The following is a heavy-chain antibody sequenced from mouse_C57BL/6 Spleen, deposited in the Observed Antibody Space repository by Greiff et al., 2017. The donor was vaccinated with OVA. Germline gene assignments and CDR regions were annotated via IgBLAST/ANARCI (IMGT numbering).Heavy chain of an antibody. Sequence: QVQLQQPGTELVKPGASVKLSCKASGYTFTSYWMHWVKQRPGQGLEWIGNINPSNGGTNYNEKFKSKATLTVDKSSSTAYRQLSSLTSEDSAVYYWARAAYDYDSCDDWGQGTTLTVSS. CDR3: ARAAYDYDSCDD. J-gene: IGHJ2*01. CDR1: GYTFTSYW. CDR2: INPSNGGT. V-gene: IGHV1-53*01. D-gene: IGHD2-4*01.